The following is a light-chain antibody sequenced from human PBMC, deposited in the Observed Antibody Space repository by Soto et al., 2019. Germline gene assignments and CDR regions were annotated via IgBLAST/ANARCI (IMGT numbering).Light chain of an antibody. CDR1: SSDVGGYNY. J-gene: IGLJ2*01. CDR3: RSYIASIHLGV. Sequence: QSALTQPPSASGSPGQSVTISCIGTSSDVGGYNYVSWYQQHPGKAPKLMIYEVSKRPSGVPVRFSVAKSGNTAPLSVSGHPTEESAKNNSRSYIASIHLGVFGGGTKLTVL. CDR2: EVS. V-gene: IGLV2-8*01.